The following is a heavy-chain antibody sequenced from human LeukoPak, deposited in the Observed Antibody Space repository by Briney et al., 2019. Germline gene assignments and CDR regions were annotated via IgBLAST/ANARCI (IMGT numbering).Heavy chain of an antibody. CDR3: ARAGSDWKIDY. D-gene: IGHD6-19*01. Sequence: GGSLRLSCAASGFSFSTYWMHWVRQAPGKGLVWVSLITNDGSWTNCADSVKGRFTISRDNAKNSLFLQMNSLRAEDTAVYYCARAGSDWKIDYWGQGILVTVSS. V-gene: IGHV3-74*01. CDR2: ITNDGSWT. CDR1: GFSFSTYW. J-gene: IGHJ4*02.